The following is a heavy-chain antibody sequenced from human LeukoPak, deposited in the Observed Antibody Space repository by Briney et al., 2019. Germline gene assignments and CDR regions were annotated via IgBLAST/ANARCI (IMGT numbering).Heavy chain of an antibody. CDR2: ISSSSSTI. J-gene: IGHJ4*02. Sequence: PGGSLRLSCAASGFTFSSYSMNWVRQAPGKGLEWVSYISSSSSTIYYADSVKGRFTISRDNAKNSLYLQMNSLRAEDTAVYYCAKGGGDIVVVPAAIYFDYWGQGTLVTVSS. D-gene: IGHD2-2*01. CDR1: GFTFSSYS. V-gene: IGHV3-48*01. CDR3: AKGGGDIVVVPAAIYFDY.